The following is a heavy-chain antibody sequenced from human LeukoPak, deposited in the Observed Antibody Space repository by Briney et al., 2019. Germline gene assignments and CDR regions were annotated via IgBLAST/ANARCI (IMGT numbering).Heavy chain of an antibody. Sequence: PSETLSLICTVSGGSISSYYWSWIRQPPGKGLEWIGYIYYSGSTNYNPSLKSRVTISVDTSKNQFSLKLSSVTAADTAVYYCARAAMVRGVPIYYFDYWGQGTLVTVSS. CDR3: ARAAMVRGVPIYYFDY. V-gene: IGHV4-59*01. J-gene: IGHJ4*02. CDR1: GGSISSYY. CDR2: IYYSGST. D-gene: IGHD3-10*01.